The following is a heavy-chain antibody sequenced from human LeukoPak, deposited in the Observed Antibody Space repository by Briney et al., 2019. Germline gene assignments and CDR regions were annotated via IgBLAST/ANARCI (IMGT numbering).Heavy chain of an antibody. Sequence: PGGSLRLSCAASGFTFSSYSMNWVRQAQGKGPEWLSAISGSGGSTTDADSVKGRFTTSRDNSKSTLYLQMNSLRAEDTAIYYCAKIFHTDGYYLGEHLFDAWGQGTLVTVSS. V-gene: IGHV3-23*01. J-gene: IGHJ5*02. CDR3: AKIFHTDGYYLGEHLFDA. D-gene: IGHD3-22*01. CDR2: ISGSGGST. CDR1: GFTFSSYS.